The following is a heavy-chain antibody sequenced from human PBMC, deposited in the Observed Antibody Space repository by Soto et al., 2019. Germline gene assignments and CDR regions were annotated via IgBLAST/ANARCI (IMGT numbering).Heavy chain of an antibody. CDR3: AKGLYDNSGYYYQD. V-gene: IGHV3-23*01. CDR2: ISSSGGTP. J-gene: IGHJ4*02. Sequence: GSLRLSCAASGFTFSNYVMSWVRQAPGKALERVSIISSSGGTPYYGHSVDGRFTISRDNSKDTLYLQMHSLRAEDTAVYFCAKGLYDNSGYYYQDWGQGTPVTVSS. D-gene: IGHD3-22*01. CDR1: GFTFSNYV.